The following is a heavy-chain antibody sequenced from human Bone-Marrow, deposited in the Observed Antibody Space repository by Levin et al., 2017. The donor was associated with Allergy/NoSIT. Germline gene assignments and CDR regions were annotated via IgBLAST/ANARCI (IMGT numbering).Heavy chain of an antibody. CDR2: IIPILGIA. Sequence: KISCKASGGTFSSYTISWVRQAPGQGLEWMGRIIPILGIANYAQKFQARVTITADKSTSTAYMELSSLRSEDTAVYYCAREYQLLRFAFDIWGQGTMVTVSS. CDR3: AREYQLLRFAFDI. J-gene: IGHJ3*02. V-gene: IGHV1-69*04. CDR1: GGTFSSYT. D-gene: IGHD2-2*01.